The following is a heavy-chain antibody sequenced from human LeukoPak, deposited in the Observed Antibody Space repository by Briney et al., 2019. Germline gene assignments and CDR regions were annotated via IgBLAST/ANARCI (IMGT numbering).Heavy chain of an antibody. V-gene: IGHV3-21*01. D-gene: IGHD3-22*01. CDR2: ISGDSTDI. CDR3: ARRGYSDSSGYDY. CDR1: GFTFKSYA. Sequence: GGSLRLSCATSGFTFKSYAMNWVRQSPGKGLEWVSSISGDSTDIYYADSLMGRSTISRDNAKNSLYLQINSLRAEDTAIYYCARRGYSDSSGYDYWGQGTLVTVSS. J-gene: IGHJ4*02.